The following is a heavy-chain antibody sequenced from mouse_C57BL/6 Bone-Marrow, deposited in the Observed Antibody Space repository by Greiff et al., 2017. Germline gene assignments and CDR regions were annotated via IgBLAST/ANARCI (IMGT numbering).Heavy chain of an antibody. V-gene: IGHV5-6*01. CDR2: ISSGGSYT. Sequence: VHLVESGGDLVKPGGSLKLSCAASGFTFSSYGMSWVRQTPDKRLEWVATISSGGSYTYYPDSVKGRVTISSDNAKNTLYLQMSSLKSEDTAMEYWARHGTTVVATDDGGQGTTLTVSS. J-gene: IGHJ2*01. CDR3: ARHGTTVVATDD. CDR1: GFTFSSYG. D-gene: IGHD1-1*01.